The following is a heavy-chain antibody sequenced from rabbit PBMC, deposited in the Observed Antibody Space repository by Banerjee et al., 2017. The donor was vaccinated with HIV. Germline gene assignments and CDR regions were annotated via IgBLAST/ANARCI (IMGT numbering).Heavy chain of an antibody. CDR3: ARGAYGSSGGYYYLTL. D-gene: IGHD1-1*01. CDR2: IYAGSSGYT. CDR1: GFSFSSSYW. J-gene: IGHJ4*01. V-gene: IGHV1S45*01. Sequence: QEQLEESGGDLVKPEGSLTLTCTASGFSFSSSYWICWVRQAPGKGLEWIACIYAGSSGYTHYASWAKGRFTISKTSSTTVTLQMTSLTAADTATYFCARGAYGSSGGYYYLTLWGPGTLVTVS.